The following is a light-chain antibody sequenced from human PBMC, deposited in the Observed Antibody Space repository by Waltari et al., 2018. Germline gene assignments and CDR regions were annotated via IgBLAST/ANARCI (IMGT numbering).Light chain of an antibody. V-gene: IGLV2-14*01. Sequence: QSALTQPASVSGSPGQSITIPCSGTDSDVGPYHFVSWYQQHPGKAPHLIIYEVSNRPSGIANRFSASKSGNTASLTISGLQAEDEADYYCSSYTTSSAPGVFGTGTRVTVL. CDR2: EVS. CDR1: DSDVGPYHF. CDR3: SSYTTSSAPGV. J-gene: IGLJ1*01.